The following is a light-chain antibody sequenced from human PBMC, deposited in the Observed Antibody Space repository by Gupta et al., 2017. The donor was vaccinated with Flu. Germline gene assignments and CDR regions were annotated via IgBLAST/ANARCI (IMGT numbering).Light chain of an antibody. Sequence: QSVLPQPPSASGTPGQRVTISCSGRSSNIGSNYVYWYQQLPGTAPKLLIYRNNQRPSGVPDRFSGSKSGTSAALAISGLRSEDEADYYCAAWDDSLSGNVVFGGGTKLTVL. CDR1: SSNIGSNY. CDR3: AAWDDSLSGNVV. J-gene: IGLJ2*01. V-gene: IGLV1-47*01. CDR2: RNN.